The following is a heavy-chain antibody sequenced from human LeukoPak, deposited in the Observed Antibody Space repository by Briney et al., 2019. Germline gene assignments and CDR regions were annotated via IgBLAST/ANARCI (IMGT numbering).Heavy chain of an antibody. CDR1: GYTFTDYY. D-gene: IGHD6-13*01. CDR2: INPNNGGT. J-gene: IGHJ4*02. V-gene: IGHV1-2*02. CDR3: ARGYSSPVPNFDY. Sequence: APVKVSCKASGYTFTDYYMHWVRQAPGQGLEWMGWINPNNGGTSYAQKFQGRVTMTRDTSITTSYMELPSLTSDDTAVYYCARGYSSPVPNFDYWGQGTLVTVSS.